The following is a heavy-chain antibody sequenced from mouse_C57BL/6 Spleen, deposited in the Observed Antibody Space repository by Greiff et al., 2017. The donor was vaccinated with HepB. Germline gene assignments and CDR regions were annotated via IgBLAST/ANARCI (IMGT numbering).Heavy chain of an antibody. CDR2: IYPRSGNT. D-gene: IGHD2-4*01. V-gene: IGHV1-81*01. J-gene: IGHJ4*01. CDR1: GYTFTSYG. CDR3: ARRNYDYDGDIYYAMDY. Sequence: VQLQQSGAELARPGASVKLSCKASGYTFTSYGISWVKQRTGQGLEWIGEIYPRSGNTYYNEKFKGKATLTADKSSSTAYMELRSLTSEDSAVYFCARRNYDYDGDIYYAMDYWGQGTSVTVSS.